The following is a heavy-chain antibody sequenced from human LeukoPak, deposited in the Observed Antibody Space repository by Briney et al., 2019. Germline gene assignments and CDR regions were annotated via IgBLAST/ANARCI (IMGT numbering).Heavy chain of an antibody. Sequence: NPSETPSLTCAVYGGSFSGYYWSWIRQPPGKGLEWIGEINHSGSTNYNPSLESRVTISVDTSKNQFSLKLSSVTAADTAVYYCARDTYSNYRAYYFDYWGQGILVTVSS. CDR3: ARDTYSNYRAYYFDY. V-gene: IGHV4-34*01. D-gene: IGHD4-11*01. J-gene: IGHJ4*02. CDR1: GGSFSGYY. CDR2: INHSGST.